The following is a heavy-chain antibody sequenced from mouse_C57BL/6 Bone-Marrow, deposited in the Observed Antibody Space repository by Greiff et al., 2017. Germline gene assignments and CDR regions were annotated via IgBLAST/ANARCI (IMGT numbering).Heavy chain of an antibody. CDR1: GYSFTDYN. V-gene: IGHV1-39*01. Sequence: EVQLQQSGPELVKPGASVKISCKASGYSFTDYNMNWVKQSNGKSLEWIGVINPNYGTTSYNQKFKGKDTLTVDQSSSTAYMQLKSLASDESAVCYCARALFFAMDYWGQGTSVTVSS. D-gene: IGHD1-1*01. J-gene: IGHJ4*01. CDR3: ARALFFAMDY. CDR2: INPNYGTT.